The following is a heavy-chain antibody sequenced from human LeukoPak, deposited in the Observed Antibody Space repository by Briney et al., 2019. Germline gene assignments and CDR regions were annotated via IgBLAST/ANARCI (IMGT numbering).Heavy chain of an antibody. CDR2: IYHSGST. D-gene: IGHD5-24*01. CDR3: ARDLQGANYRFDY. V-gene: IGHV4-4*07. J-gene: IGHJ4*02. CDR1: GGSISSYY. Sequence: SETLSLTCTGSGGSISSYYWSWIRQPAGKGLEWIGRIYHSGSTYYNPSLKSRVTISVDTSKNQFSLNLSSVTAADTAVYYCARDLQGANYRFDYWGQGTLVTVSS.